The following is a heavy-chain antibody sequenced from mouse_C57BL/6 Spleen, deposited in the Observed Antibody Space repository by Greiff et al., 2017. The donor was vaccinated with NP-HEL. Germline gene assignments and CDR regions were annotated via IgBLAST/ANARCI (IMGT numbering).Heavy chain of an antibody. CDR2: IYPRSGNT. CDR3: ARRGNSEAMDY. CDR1: GYTFTSYG. Sequence: VKLMESGAELARPGASVKLSCKASGYTFTSYGISWVKQRTGQGLEWIGEIYPRSGNTYYNEKFKGKATLTADKSSSTAYMELRSLTSEDSAVYFCARRGNSEAMDYWGQGTSVTVSS. J-gene: IGHJ4*01. V-gene: IGHV1-81*01. D-gene: IGHD2-12*01.